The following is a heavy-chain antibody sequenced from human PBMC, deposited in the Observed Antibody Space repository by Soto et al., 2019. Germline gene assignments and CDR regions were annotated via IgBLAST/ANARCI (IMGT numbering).Heavy chain of an antibody. V-gene: IGHV3-23*01. CDR3: ARRPGSSSGCMDV. CDR1: GFPFSSYG. D-gene: IGHD6-13*01. CDR2: ISGAGGTT. J-gene: IGHJ6*03. Sequence: EVQLLASGGNLAQPGGSLRLSCAASGFPFSSYGMRWVRQAPGKGLEWVSAISGAGGTTYYADSVKGRFTISRDNSKNTLFLQMNSLRAEDTAVYYCARRPGSSSGCMDVWGKGTTVTVSS.